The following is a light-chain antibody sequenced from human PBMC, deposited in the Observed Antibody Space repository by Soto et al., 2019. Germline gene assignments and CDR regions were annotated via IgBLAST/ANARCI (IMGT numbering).Light chain of an antibody. CDR1: QSISSY. CDR2: AAS. V-gene: IGKV1-39*01. CDR3: KQSYSTPV. Sequence: IQMTQSPSSLSASVGDRVTITCRASQSISSYLSWYQQKPGKAPKLLIYAASSLQSGVPSRFSGSGSGTDFTLTISSLQPEDFATYYCKQSYSTPVFGQGTRLEI. J-gene: IGKJ5*01.